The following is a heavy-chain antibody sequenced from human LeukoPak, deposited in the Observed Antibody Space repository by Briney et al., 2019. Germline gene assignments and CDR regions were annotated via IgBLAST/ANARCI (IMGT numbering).Heavy chain of an antibody. CDR3: ARDSRGYYGSGSYSPFSL. Sequence: SETLSLTCTVSGGSISSYYWSWIRQPPGKGLEWIGYIYYSGNTNYNPSLKSRVTISVDTSKNQFSLKLSSVTAADTAVYYCARDSRGYYGSGSYSPFSLWGQGSLVTVSS. CDR2: IYYSGNT. CDR1: GGSISSYY. J-gene: IGHJ4*02. V-gene: IGHV4-59*01. D-gene: IGHD3-10*01.